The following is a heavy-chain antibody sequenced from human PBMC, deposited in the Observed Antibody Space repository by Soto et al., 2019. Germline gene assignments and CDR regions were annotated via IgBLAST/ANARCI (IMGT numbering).Heavy chain of an antibody. J-gene: IGHJ6*02. V-gene: IGHV1-18*01. CDR1: GYTFTSYG. CDR3: ARDGYCSGGSCYGNNYYYYGMDV. D-gene: IGHD2-15*01. CDR2: ISAYNGNT. Sequence: ASVKVSCKASGYTFTSYGISWVRQAPGRGLEWMGWISAYNGNTNYAQKLQGRITTTTDTSTSTAYMELRSLRSDDTAVYYCARDGYCSGGSCYGNNYYYYGMDVWGQGTTVTVSS.